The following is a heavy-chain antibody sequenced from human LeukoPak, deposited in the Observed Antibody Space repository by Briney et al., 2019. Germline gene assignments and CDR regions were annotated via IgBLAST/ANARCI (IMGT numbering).Heavy chain of an antibody. J-gene: IGHJ4*02. CDR1: GYTFTTYG. Sequence: ASVKVSFKGSGYTFTTYGMHWVRQAPGQKGEWMGWINAGNGNTKYSQKLQGRVTITRDTSASTAYMELSSLRSEDTAVYYCARGEVLRGVTYFDYWGQGTLVTVSS. D-gene: IGHD3-10*01. CDR2: INAGNGNT. CDR3: ARGEVLRGVTYFDY. V-gene: IGHV1-3*01.